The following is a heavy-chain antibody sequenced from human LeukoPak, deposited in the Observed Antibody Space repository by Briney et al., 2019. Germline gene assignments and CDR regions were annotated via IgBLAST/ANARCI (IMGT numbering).Heavy chain of an antibody. D-gene: IGHD1-20*01. CDR2: IKSKADGETI. CDR1: GFTFTNAW. Sequence: GGSLRLSCAASGFTFTNAWMNWVRQAPGRGLEWVGRIKSKADGETIDYAAPVKGRFTFSRDDSKNMLYLQMNSLKSEDTAVYYCSTLTSRGLSDSWGQGTLVTVSS. V-gene: IGHV3-15*07. J-gene: IGHJ4*02. CDR3: STLTSRGLSDS.